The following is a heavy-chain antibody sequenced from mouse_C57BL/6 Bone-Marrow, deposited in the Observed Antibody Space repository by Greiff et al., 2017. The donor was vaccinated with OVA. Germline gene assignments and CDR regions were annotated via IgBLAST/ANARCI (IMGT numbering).Heavy chain of an antibody. CDR1: GYTFTDYS. J-gene: IGHJ3*01. CDR3: ARPEVLLAWFAY. V-gene: IGHV1-26*01. D-gene: IGHD2-12*01. CDR2: INPKRGGT. Sequence: VQLQQSGPELVKPGASVKLSCKASGYTFTDYSMNWVKQSPGKSLEWIGGINPKRGGTSYNQKFKDKATLTVDKSSSTAYMELSSLTSEDSAVYYCARPEVLLAWFAYWGQGTLVTVSA.